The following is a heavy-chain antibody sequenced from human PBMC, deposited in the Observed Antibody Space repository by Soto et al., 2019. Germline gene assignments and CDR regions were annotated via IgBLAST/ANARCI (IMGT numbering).Heavy chain of an antibody. V-gene: IGHV1-24*01. CDR2: FDPEDGET. D-gene: IGHD3-10*01. Sequence: QVQLVQSGAEVKKPGASVKVSCKVSGYTLTELSMYWVRQAPGKGLEWMGGFDPEDGETFYAKKFQGRVTMTEDTSTNTAYMELSSLRSEDTAVYYGARVRVRGAPDDAFDIWGQGTMVAVSS. CDR1: GYTLTELS. J-gene: IGHJ3*02. CDR3: ARVRVRGAPDDAFDI.